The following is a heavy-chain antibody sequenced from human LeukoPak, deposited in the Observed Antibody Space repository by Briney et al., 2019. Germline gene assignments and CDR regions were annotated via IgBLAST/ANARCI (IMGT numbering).Heavy chain of an antibody. CDR1: GYSFTSYW. D-gene: IGHD2-2*01. CDR2: IYPGDSDT. V-gene: IGHV5-51*01. J-gene: IGHJ4*02. Sequence: GESLKISRKGSGYSFTSYWIGWVRQMPGKGLEWMGIIYPGDSDTRYSPSFQGQVTISADKSISTAYLQWSSLKASDTAMYYCARGYCSTTSCYYFDLWGQGTLVTFSS. CDR3: ARGYCSTTSCYYFDL.